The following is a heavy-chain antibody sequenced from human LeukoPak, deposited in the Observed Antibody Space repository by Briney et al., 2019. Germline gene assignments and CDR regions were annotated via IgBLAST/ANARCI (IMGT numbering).Heavy chain of an antibody. Sequence: SETLSLTCTVSGGSISSYYWSWIRQPPGEGLEWIGYIYYSGSTNYNPSLKSRVTISVDTSKNQFSLKLSSVTAADTAVYYCASGVGATGFDYWGQGTLVTVSS. CDR3: ASGVGATGFDY. D-gene: IGHD1-26*01. J-gene: IGHJ4*02. CDR1: GGSISSYY. V-gene: IGHV4-59*08. CDR2: IYYSGST.